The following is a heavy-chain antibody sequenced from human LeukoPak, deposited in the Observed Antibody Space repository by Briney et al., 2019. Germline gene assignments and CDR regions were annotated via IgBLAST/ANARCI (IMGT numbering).Heavy chain of an antibody. CDR3: ARPGVGSGRYGAFDI. J-gene: IGHJ3*02. CDR2: IYYSGST. CDR1: GGSISSSTYY. V-gene: IGHV4-39*01. D-gene: IGHD5-18*01. Sequence: PSETLSLTCTVSGGSISSSTYYWGWIRQPPGKGLEWIGSIYYSGSTYYNPSLKSRVTMSVDTSKNQFSLKLRSVTAADTAVYYCARPGVGSGRYGAFDIWGQGTLVIVSS.